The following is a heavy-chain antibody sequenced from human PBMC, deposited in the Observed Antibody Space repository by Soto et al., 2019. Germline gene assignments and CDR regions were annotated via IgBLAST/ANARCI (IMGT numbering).Heavy chain of an antibody. J-gene: IGHJ2*01. CDR1: GITFKSYA. Sequence: GSVRISCESFGITFKSYAMSWVPQAPGKGLEGVSGISGSGISTHYADSVKGRFTVSRYNSKNTLYLQMNSLRAEDTAGHNHVKVPVGPQWYSHLSGPG. V-gene: IGHV3-23*01. CDR3: VKVPVGPQWYSHL. CDR2: ISGSGIST.